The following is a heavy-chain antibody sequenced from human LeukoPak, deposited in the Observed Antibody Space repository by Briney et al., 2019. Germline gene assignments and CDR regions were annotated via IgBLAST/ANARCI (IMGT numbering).Heavy chain of an antibody. CDR2: INPNSGGT. V-gene: IGHV1-2*02. CDR1: GYTSTDYY. Sequence: GASVKVSCKASGYTSTDYYMHWVRQAPGQGLEWMGWINPNSGGTNYAQKFQGRVTMTRDTSISTAYMELSRLRSDDTAVCYCARDQAPRMITFGGPRRWFDPWGQGTLVTVSS. CDR3: ARDQAPRMITFGGPRRWFDP. D-gene: IGHD3-16*01. J-gene: IGHJ5*02.